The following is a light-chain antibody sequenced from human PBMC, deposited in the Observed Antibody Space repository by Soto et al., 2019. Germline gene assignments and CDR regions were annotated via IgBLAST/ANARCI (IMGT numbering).Light chain of an antibody. J-gene: IGKJ1*01. Sequence: DIVMTQSPDSLAVSLGERATINYKSSQSVLYSSNNKNYLAWYQQKLGQPPKLLIYWASTRESGVPDRFSGSGSGTDFTLTISSLQAEDVAVYYCQQYYTIPPWTFGQGTKVEIK. V-gene: IGKV4-1*01. CDR3: QQYYTIPPWT. CDR1: QSVLYSSNNKNY. CDR2: WAS.